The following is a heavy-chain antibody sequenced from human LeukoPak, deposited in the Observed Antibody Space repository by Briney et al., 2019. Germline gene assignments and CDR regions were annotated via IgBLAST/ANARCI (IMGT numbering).Heavy chain of an antibody. Sequence: SETLSLTCTVSGGSITSSNYYWGWIRQPPGKGLEWMGSMFHGGTTYYNPSLKSRLTISVDTSKNQFSLKLSSVTAADTAVYYCVRGSSSTWFDTGSLDHWGQGTLVTVSS. V-gene: IGHV4-39*07. J-gene: IGHJ4*02. D-gene: IGHD6-6*01. CDR3: VRGSSSTWFDTGSLDH. CDR1: GGSITSSNYY. CDR2: MFHGGTT.